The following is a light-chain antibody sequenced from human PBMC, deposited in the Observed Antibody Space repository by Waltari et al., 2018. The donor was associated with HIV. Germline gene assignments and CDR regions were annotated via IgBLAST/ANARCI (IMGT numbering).Light chain of an antibody. Sequence: QSALTQPASVSGSPGQSITISCTGTNSDVGNSNLVSWYQQHPGKAPKLMIYEVNKLPSGISDRFSGSKSDNTASLTISGLQAEDEADYYCCSYASSTTYVFGTGTKITVL. V-gene: IGLV2-23*02. CDR3: CSYASSTTYV. CDR1: NSDVGNSNL. CDR2: EVN. J-gene: IGLJ1*01.